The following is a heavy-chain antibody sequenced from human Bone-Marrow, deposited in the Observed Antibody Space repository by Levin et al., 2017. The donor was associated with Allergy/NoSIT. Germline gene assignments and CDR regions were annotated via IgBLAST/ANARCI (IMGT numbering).Heavy chain of an antibody. CDR2: IHSSSFTI. Sequence: SGGSLRLSCAASGLTFSRHSMNWVRQAPGKGLEWVSYIHSSSFTIHYADSVKGRFTISRDNAKNSLYLQMNSLRDEDTAVYYCASAYCGGDCYAIDYWGQGTLVAVSS. V-gene: IGHV3-48*02. J-gene: IGHJ4*02. CDR1: GLTFSRHS. CDR3: ASAYCGGDCYAIDY. D-gene: IGHD2-21*01.